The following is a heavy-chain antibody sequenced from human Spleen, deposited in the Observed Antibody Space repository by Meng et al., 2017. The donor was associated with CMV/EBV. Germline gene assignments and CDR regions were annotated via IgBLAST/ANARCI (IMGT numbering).Heavy chain of an antibody. CDR3: AREGYTLGRFGAFDI. CDR1: GFTFITYG. V-gene: IGHV3-30*02. Sequence: GESLKISCAASGFTFITYGIHWVRQAPGKGLEWVAFIRYDGSNKYYADSVKGRFTISRDNSKNTLYLQMNGLRAEDSAVYFCAREGYTLGRFGAFDIWGQGTMVTVSS. J-gene: IGHJ3*02. D-gene: IGHD2-2*02. CDR2: IRYDGSNK.